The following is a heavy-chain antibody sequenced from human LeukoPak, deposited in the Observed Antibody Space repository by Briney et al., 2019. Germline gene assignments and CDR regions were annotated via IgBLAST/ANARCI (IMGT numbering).Heavy chain of an antibody. CDR1: GGSISSSSYY. D-gene: IGHD5-24*01. Sequence: SETLSLTCTVSGGSISSSSYYWGWLRQPPGKGLEWIGNIYYSGSTYYNPSLKSRVTISVDTSKNQFSLKVSSVTAADTAVYYCVGGYNFFDYWGQGTLVTVSS. CDR2: IYYSGST. V-gene: IGHV4-39*07. J-gene: IGHJ4*02. CDR3: VGGYNFFDY.